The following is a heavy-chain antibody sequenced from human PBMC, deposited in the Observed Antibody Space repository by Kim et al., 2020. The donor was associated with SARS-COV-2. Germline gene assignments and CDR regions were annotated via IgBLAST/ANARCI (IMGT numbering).Heavy chain of an antibody. D-gene: IGHD6-13*01. V-gene: IGHV3-30-3*01. CDR3: ARDRGIAAAGTNFYYYYGMDV. J-gene: IGHJ6*01. Sequence: GGSLRLSCAASGFTFSSYAMHWVRQAPGKGLECVAVISYDGSNKYYADSVKGRFTISRDNSKNTLYLQMNSLRDEDTAVYYCARDRGIAAAGTNFYYYYGMDVWWQGTTVTVSS. CDR2: ISYDGSNK. CDR1: GFTFSSYA.